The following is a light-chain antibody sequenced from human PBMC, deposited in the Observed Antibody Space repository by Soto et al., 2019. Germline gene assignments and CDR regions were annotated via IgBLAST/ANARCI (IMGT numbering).Light chain of an antibody. Sequence: EIVLTQSPGTLSLSPGERATLSCRASQSVGGNSLAWYRHQLGQAPRLLIYGASSRATDIPDRFSGSASGTDFTLTISRLEPEDFAVYYCHHYGSSRDTFGQGTKLEIK. V-gene: IGKV3-20*01. CDR2: GAS. CDR3: HHYGSSRDT. J-gene: IGKJ2*01. CDR1: QSVGGNS.